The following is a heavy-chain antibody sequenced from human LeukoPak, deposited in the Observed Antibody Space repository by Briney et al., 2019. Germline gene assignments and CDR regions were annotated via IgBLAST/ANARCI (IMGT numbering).Heavy chain of an antibody. CDR2: IYYSGST. D-gene: IGHD6-19*01. CDR1: GGSISSSSYY. V-gene: IGHV4-39*07. CDR3: ARDAQWLVRSNWFDP. Sequence: PSETLSLTCTVSGGSISSSSYYWGWIRQPPGKGLEWIGSIYYSGSTYYNPSLKSRVTISVDTSKNQFSLKLSSVTAADTAVYYCARDAQWLVRSNWFDPWGQGTLVTVSS. J-gene: IGHJ5*02.